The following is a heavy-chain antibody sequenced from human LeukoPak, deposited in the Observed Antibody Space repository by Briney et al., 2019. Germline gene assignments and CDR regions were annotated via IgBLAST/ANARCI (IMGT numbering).Heavy chain of an antibody. D-gene: IGHD6-13*01. CDR3: ARVVAAAGTEYYYYGMDV. V-gene: IGHV1-2*02. CDR1: GYTFTGYY. J-gene: IGHJ6*02. Sequence: ASVTVSCKSSGYTFTGYYMHWVRQAPGQGLEWMGWISPNSGGTNYAQKFQGRVTMTRDTSISTAYMELSRLRSDDTAVYYCARVVAAAGTEYYYYGMDVWGQGTTVTVSS. CDR2: ISPNSGGT.